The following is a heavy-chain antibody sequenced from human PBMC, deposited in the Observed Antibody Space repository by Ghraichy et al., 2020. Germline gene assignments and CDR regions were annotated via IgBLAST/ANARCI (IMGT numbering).Heavy chain of an antibody. CDR3: ARRPSGSFNY. V-gene: IGHV4-39*01. CDR2: IYFSGST. D-gene: IGHD2-15*01. J-gene: IGHJ4*02. CDR1: GGSISSRTYY. Sequence: SETLSLTCTVSGGSISSRTYYWGWIRQPPGKGLEWIGSIYFSGSTYYNPSLKSRVTMSMDTSKNQFSLKLSSVTAADTAVYYCARRPSGSFNYWGQGTLVTVSS.